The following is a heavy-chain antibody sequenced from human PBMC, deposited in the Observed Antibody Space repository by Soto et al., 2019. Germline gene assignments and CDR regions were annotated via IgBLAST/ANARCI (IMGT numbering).Heavy chain of an antibody. CDR3: ARDRIAVAGQYYYYYYGMDV. CDR2: INHSGST. Sequence: QVQLQQWGAGLLKPSETLSLTCAVYGGSFSGYYWSWIRQPPGKGLEWIGEINHSGSTNYNPSLKSRVTISVDTSKNQCSLKLSCVTAADTAVYYCARDRIAVAGQYYYYYYGMDVWGQGTTVTVSS. J-gene: IGHJ6*02. D-gene: IGHD6-19*01. V-gene: IGHV4-34*01. CDR1: GGSFSGYY.